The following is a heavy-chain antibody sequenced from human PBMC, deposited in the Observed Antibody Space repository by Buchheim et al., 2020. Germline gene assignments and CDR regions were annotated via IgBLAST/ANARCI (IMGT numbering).Heavy chain of an antibody. Sequence: QVQLVESGGGVVQPGRSLRLSCAASGISFSRYSMHWVRQAPGKGLEWVAVISDDATRTNYADSVRGRFTISRDNSRNTIYLQMGSLRLDDTAVFYCASDLSGGGLDYWGQGTL. D-gene: IGHD2-15*01. V-gene: IGHV3-30*04. CDR3: ASDLSGGGLDY. CDR1: GISFSRYS. CDR2: ISDDATRT. J-gene: IGHJ4*02.